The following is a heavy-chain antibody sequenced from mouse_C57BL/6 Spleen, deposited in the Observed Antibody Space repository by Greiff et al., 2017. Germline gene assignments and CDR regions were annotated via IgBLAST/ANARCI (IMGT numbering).Heavy chain of an antibody. CDR2: IYPGDGDT. D-gene: IGHD1-1*01. Sequence: VQLQQSGAELVKPGASVKISCKASGYAFSSYWMNWVKQRPGKGLEWIGQIYPGDGDTNYNGKFKGKATLTADKSSSTAYMQLSSLTSEDSAVYFCARKRDYGSSHYFDYWGQGTTLTVSS. CDR3: ARKRDYGSSHYFDY. J-gene: IGHJ2*01. CDR1: GYAFSSYW. V-gene: IGHV1-80*01.